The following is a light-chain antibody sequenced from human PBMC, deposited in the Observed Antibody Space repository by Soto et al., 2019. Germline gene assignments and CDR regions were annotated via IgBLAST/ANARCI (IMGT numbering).Light chain of an antibody. Sequence: DIQMTQSPSTLSASVGDRVTITCRASQSISSWLAWYQQKPGKAPKLLIYEASSSQIGVPPRFSGSGVGTEFTLTISSLQPDDFATYYCQHYKESSTFGQGTRLEIK. J-gene: IGKJ1*01. V-gene: IGKV1-5*03. CDR2: EAS. CDR3: QHYKESST. CDR1: QSISSW.